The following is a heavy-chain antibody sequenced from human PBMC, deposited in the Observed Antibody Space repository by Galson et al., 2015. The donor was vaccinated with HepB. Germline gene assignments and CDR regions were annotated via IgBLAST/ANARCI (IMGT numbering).Heavy chain of an antibody. J-gene: IGHJ6*02. CDR1: GYTFTGYF. V-gene: IGHV1-2*04. Sequence: SVKVSCKASGYTFTGYFMHWVRQAPGQGPEWLGWINPNSGGTNYAQKFQGWVTMTRDTSISTAYMELSRLRSDDTAVYYCARGPIVVVPTTTVGYYGMDVWGQGTTVTVSS. D-gene: IGHD2-2*01. CDR2: INPNSGGT. CDR3: ARGPIVVVPTTTVGYYGMDV.